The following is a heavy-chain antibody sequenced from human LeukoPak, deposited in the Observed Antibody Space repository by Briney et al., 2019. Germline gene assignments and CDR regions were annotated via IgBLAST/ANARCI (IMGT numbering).Heavy chain of an antibody. Sequence: PGGSLRLSCAASGFTFSNIAMTWVRQAPGERLEWVANIKHDGSEKYYVDSVKGRFTISRDNAKNSLYLQMNSLRAEDTAVYYCTRDETWGQGTLVTVSS. CDR1: GFTFSNIA. CDR2: IKHDGSEK. CDR3: TRDET. V-gene: IGHV3-7*03. J-gene: IGHJ4*02.